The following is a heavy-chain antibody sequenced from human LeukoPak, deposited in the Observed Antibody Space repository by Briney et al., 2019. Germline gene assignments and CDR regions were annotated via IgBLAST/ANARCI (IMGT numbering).Heavy chain of an antibody. Sequence: GGSLRLSCAASGFTLSSYWMHWVRQAPGKGLEGVSRINSDGSITMYADSVKGRFTISRDNAKNTLYLQMNSLGVEDTAVYFCAKMSSSSSSDDYWGQGTLVTVSS. V-gene: IGHV3-74*03. CDR1: GFTLSSYW. D-gene: IGHD6-6*01. J-gene: IGHJ4*02. CDR2: INSDGSIT. CDR3: AKMSSSSSSDDY.